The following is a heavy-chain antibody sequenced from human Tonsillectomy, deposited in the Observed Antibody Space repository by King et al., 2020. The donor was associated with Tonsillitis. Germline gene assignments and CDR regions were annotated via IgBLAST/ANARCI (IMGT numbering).Heavy chain of an antibody. D-gene: IGHD6-19*01. CDR1: GGTFSSYA. CDR2: IIPTLGTA. Sequence: QLVQSGAEVKKPGSSVKVSCKASGGTFSSYAVSWVRQAPGQGLEWMGGIIPTLGTAIYAQKFQGRVTITADESTTTAYMELSSLRSEDTAVYYCASAGYSSGPNWFDPWGQGTLVTVSS. J-gene: IGHJ5*02. V-gene: IGHV1-69*11. CDR3: ASAGYSSGPNWFDP.